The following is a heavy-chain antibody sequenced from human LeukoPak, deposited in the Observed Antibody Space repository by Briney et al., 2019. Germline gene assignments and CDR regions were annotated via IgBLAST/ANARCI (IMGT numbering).Heavy chain of an antibody. CDR1: GFTFSSYS. D-gene: IGHD3-10*01. CDR2: ISSSSSTI. V-gene: IGHV3-48*02. CDR3: ATAMVRGVITYQKFDY. J-gene: IGHJ4*02. Sequence: PGGSLRLSCAASGFTFSSYSMNWVRQAPGKGLEWVPYISSSSSTIYYADSVKGRFTISRDNAKNSLYLQMNSLRDEDTAVYYCATAMVRGVITYQKFDYWGQGTLVTVSS.